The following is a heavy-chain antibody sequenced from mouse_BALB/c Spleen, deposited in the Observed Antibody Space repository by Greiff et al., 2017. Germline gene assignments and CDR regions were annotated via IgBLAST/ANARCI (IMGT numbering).Heavy chain of an antibody. D-gene: IGHD2-10*02. CDR2: IYPGDGNT. CDR3: ARAPLIVWYAMDY. V-gene: IGHV1-82*01. CDR1: GYAFSSSW. J-gene: IGHJ4*01. Sequence: QVQLQQSGPELVKPGASVKFSCKASGYAFSSSWMNWVKQRPGQGLEWIGRIYPGDGNTNYNRKFKGKATLTADTSSSTAYMQLSSLTSVDTAVYFCARAPLIVWYAMDYWGQGTSVTVSS.